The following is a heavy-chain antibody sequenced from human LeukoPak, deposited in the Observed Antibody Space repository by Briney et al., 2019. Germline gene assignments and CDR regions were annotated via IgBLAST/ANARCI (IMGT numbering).Heavy chain of an antibody. CDR2: INIDGSTT. Sequence: PGGSLRLSCAASGFSFSSYWMHWVRQAPGKGLVWVSRINIDGSTTTYADSVKGRFTISRDNAKNTLSLQMNSLRADDTAVYYCISDPTYHDDYWGQGTLVTVSS. J-gene: IGHJ4*02. V-gene: IGHV3-74*01. D-gene: IGHD1-14*01. CDR1: GFSFSSYW. CDR3: ISDPTYHDDY.